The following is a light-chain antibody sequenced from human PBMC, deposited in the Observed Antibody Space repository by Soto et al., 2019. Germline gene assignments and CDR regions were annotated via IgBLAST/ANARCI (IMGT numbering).Light chain of an antibody. CDR1: QDISNY. CDR3: QQYDYLRS. J-gene: IGKJ4*01. Sequence: DIQMTQSPSSLSASVGDRVTITCQASQDISNYLNWYQQKAVQAHKLLIYDASNLETGVPSRFSGSGSGTDFTFTISSPQPEVIATYYCQQYDYLRSFGGGTKVEIK. CDR2: DAS. V-gene: IGKV1-33*01.